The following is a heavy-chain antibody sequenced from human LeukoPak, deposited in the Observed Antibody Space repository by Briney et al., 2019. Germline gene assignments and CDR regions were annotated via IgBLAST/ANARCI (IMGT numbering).Heavy chain of an antibody. D-gene: IGHD6-13*01. V-gene: IGHV4-4*07. CDR2: IYTSGST. J-gene: IGHJ5*01. CDR1: GGSISSYY. CDR3: AKEGRTTWYRGWFDS. Sequence: SETLSLTCTVSGGSISSYYWSWIRQPAGKGLEWIGRIYTSGSTNYNPSLKSRVTMSVDTSKNQFSLKLSSVTAADTAVYYCAKEGRTTWYRGWFDSWGQGTLVIVSS.